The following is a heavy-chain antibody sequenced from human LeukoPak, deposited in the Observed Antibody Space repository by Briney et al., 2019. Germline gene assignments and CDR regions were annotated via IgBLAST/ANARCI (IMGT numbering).Heavy chain of an antibody. CDR3: ARRYFDY. D-gene: IGHD2-15*01. Sequence: QTGGSLRLSYAASGFTFSSYGMHWVRQAPGKGLEWVAVISYDGSNKYYADSVKGRFTISRDNSKNTLYLQMNSLRAEDTAVYYCARRYFDYWGQGTLVTVSS. CDR2: ISYDGSNK. J-gene: IGHJ4*02. CDR1: GFTFSSYG. V-gene: IGHV3-30*03.